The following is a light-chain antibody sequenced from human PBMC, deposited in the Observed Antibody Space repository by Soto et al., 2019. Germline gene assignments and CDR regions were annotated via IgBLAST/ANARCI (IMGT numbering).Light chain of an antibody. CDR1: QVISNY. CDR3: QQYENLPYT. Sequence: DIQMTQSASSLSASVGDRVTITCHASQVISNYLNWYQQKPGKAPKLLIYDISTLEIGVPSRFSGSGSGTDVTFTITGLQPEDIATYYCQQYENLPYTFGQGTKLEI. CDR2: DIS. V-gene: IGKV1-33*01. J-gene: IGKJ2*01.